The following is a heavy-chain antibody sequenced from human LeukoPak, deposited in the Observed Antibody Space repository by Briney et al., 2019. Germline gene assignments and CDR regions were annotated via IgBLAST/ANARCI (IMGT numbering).Heavy chain of an antibody. CDR1: GGSISSYY. CDR3: ARKPIFASGRHWYYFDN. J-gene: IGHJ4*02. Sequence: SETLSLTCTVSGGSISSYYWSWIRQPPGKGLEWLGYMHYSGTTNYNPSLKSRVTISVDTSKNQFSLKLNSVTAAGTAIYYCARKPIFASGRHWYYFDNWGQGTLVTVSS. CDR2: MHYSGTT. D-gene: IGHD3-10*01. V-gene: IGHV4-59*08.